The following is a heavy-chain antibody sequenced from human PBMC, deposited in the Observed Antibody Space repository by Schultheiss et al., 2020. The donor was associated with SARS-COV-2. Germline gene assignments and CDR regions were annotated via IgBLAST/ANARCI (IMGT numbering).Heavy chain of an antibody. J-gene: IGHJ5*01. CDR3: ARHRLNGWYDS. CDR1: GYSFTNYW. Sequence: GGSLRLSCQGSGYSFTNYWITWVRQMPGKGLEWMGNIDPSDSQTNYSPSFQGHVTISADKSISTAYLQWTSLKASDTAMYYCARHRLNGWYDSWGQGTLVTVSS. D-gene: IGHD2-8*01. V-gene: IGHV5-10-1*01. CDR2: IDPSDSQT.